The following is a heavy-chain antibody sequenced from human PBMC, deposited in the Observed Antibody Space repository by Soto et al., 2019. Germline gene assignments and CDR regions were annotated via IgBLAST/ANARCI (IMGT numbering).Heavy chain of an antibody. CDR3: ARLGGYYQSLAT. J-gene: IGHJ5*02. CDR1: DGSIVGYC. Sequence: LETKRVTRSVADGSIVGYCWPWIRQPPGKGLEWIGYVYYTGTTTYSPSLKSRVTISVDTSMNQISLKLSSVTAADTAFYYCARLGGYYQSLATWGQGTLVTVSS. D-gene: IGHD3-22*01. V-gene: IGHV4-59*08. CDR2: VYYTGTT.